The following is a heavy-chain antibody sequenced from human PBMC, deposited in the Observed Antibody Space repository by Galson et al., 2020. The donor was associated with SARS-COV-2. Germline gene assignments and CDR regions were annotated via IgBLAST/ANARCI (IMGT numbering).Heavy chain of an antibody. CDR2: ISSSGSTI. V-gene: IGHV3-48*03. J-gene: IGHJ3*02. CDR1: GFTFSSYE. D-gene: IGHD3-3*01. Sequence: GGSLRLSCAASGFTFSSYEMNWVRQAPGKGLEWVSYISSSGSTIYYADSVKGRSTISRDNAKNSLYLQMNSLRAEDTAVYYCARDSSPYYDFWSGQKSHAFDIWGQGTMVTVSS. CDR3: ARDSSPYYDFWSGQKSHAFDI.